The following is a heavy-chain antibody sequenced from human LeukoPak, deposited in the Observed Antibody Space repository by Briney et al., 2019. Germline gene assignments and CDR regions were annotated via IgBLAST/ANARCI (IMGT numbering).Heavy chain of an antibody. D-gene: IGHD3-3*02. J-gene: IGHJ3*02. CDR2: IHYSGTT. CDR1: GGSVSSDTYY. V-gene: IGHV4-61*01. CDR3: ARLISIHDAFDI. Sequence: SETLSLTCTVSGGSVSSDTYYWSWIRQPPGKGLEWIGYIHYSGTTNYNPSLKSRVTISVDTSKNQFSLKLSSVTAADTAIYYRARLISIHDAFDIWGQGTLVTVSS.